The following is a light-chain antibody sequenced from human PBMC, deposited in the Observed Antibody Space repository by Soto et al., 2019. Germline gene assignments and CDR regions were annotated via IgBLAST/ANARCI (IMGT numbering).Light chain of an antibody. CDR1: QSVGTR. V-gene: IGKV3-15*01. CDR2: ETS. J-gene: IGKJ1*01. CDR3: LQHNSYPRT. Sequence: EIVMTQSPDTVSVSPGEGSELSCRASQSVGTRVAWYQQKFGQPPRLLIYETSTRANGIPSRFSGSGSGTEFTLTISSLQPEDFATYYCLQHNSYPRTFGQGTKGDNK.